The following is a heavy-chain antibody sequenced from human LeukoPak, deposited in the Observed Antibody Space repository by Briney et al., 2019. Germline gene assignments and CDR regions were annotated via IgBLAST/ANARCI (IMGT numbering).Heavy chain of an antibody. D-gene: IGHD3-22*01. J-gene: IGHJ4*02. CDR1: GFTFDDYA. CDR3: AKDRSYDSSGYSLLFDY. V-gene: IGHV3-9*01. Sequence: GGSLRLSCAASGFTFDDYAMHWVRQAPGKGLEWVSGISWNSGSIGYADSVKGRFTISRDNAKNSLYLQMNSLRAEDTALYYRAKDRSYDSSGYSLLFDYWGQGTLVTVSS. CDR2: ISWNSGSI.